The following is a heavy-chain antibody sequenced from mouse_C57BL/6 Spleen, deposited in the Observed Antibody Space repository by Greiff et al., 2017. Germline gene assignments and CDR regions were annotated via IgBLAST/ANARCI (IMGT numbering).Heavy chain of an antibody. Sequence: QVQLQQPGAELVKPGASVKMSCKASGYTFTSYWITWVKQRPGQGLEWIGDIYPGSGSTNYNEKFKSKATLTVDTSSSTAYMQLSSLTSEDSAVYYCARWYDGYSLYAMDYWGQGTSVTVSS. CDR2: IYPGSGST. J-gene: IGHJ4*01. CDR3: ARWYDGYSLYAMDY. V-gene: IGHV1-55*01. CDR1: GYTFTSYW. D-gene: IGHD2-3*01.